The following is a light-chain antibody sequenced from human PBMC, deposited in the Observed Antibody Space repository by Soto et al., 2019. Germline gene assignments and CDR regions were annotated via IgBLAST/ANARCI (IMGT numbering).Light chain of an antibody. Sequence: DIQMTQSPSSLSASXXXXXXXXXXASQDISNYLNWYQQKPGKAPKLLIYDASNLETGVPSRFSGSGSGTDFTLTISSLQAEDIATYYCQQYDDLPITFGQGTRLEI. CDR3: QQYDDLPIT. CDR2: DAS. J-gene: IGKJ5*01. V-gene: IGKV1-33*01. CDR1: QDISNY.